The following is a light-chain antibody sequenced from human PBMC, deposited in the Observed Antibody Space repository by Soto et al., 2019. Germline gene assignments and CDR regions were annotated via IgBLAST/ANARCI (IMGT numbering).Light chain of an antibody. CDR2: DVN. CDR3: SSYTSSSTLVV. CDR1: SSDVGGYNY. J-gene: IGLJ2*01. Sequence: QSVLTQPASVSGSPGQSITISCTGTSSDVGGYNYVSWYQQHPGKAPKLMIYDVNNRPSGVSNRFSGSKSDNTASLTISGLQAEDEADYYCSSYTSSSTLVVFGGGTKVTVL. V-gene: IGLV2-14*01.